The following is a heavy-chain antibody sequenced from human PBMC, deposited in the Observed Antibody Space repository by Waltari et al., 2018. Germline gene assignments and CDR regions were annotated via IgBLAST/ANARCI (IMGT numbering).Heavy chain of an antibody. V-gene: IGHV1-2*06. D-gene: IGHD3-22*01. Sequence: QAQLVQSGAAVKKPGASVMVACKASGSTFNGYDIHWAPTAPGQRLAWVGRINPNMGGTNDAQKFKGRGTMTRDKTFSTAYMELSRLRSDDTAVYYCARDLAAEYYDSSGDKRGLDYWGQGTLVTVSS. CDR2: INPNMGGT. J-gene: IGHJ4*02. CDR3: ARDLAAEYYDSSGDKRGLDY. CDR1: GSTFNGYD.